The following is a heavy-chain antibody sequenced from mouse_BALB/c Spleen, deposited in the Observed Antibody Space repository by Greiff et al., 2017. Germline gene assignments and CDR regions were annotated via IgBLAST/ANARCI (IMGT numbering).Heavy chain of an antibody. V-gene: IGHV14-3*02. J-gene: IGHJ4*01. D-gene: IGHD2-4*01. Sequence: VQLQQSGAELVKPGASVKLSCTASGFNIKDTYMHWVKQRPEQGLEWIGRIDPANGNTKYDPKFQGKATITADTSSNTAYLQLSSLTSEDTAVYYCARVLMIHYAMDYWGQGTSVTVSS. CDR3: ARVLMIHYAMDY. CDR1: GFNIKDTY. CDR2: IDPANGNT.